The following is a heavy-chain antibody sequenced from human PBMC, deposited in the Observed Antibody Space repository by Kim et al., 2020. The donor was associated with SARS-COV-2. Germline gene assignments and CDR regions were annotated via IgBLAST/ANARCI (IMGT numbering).Heavy chain of an antibody. CDR1: GGSFSGYY. D-gene: IGHD3-10*01. Sequence: SETLSLTCAVYGGSFSGYYWSWIRQPPGKGLEWIGEINHSGSTNYNPSLKSRVTISVDTSKNQFSLKLSSVTAADTAVYYCARGLIITMVRGVGRHPYFDYWGQGTLVTVSS. CDR3: ARGLIITMVRGVGRHPYFDY. V-gene: IGHV4-34*01. J-gene: IGHJ4*02. CDR2: INHSGST.